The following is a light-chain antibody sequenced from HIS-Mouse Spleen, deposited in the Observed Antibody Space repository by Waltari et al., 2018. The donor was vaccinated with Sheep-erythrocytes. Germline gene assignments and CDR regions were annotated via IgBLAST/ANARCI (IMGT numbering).Light chain of an antibody. CDR2: EVS. CDR1: SSHVGGYNY. Sequence: QSALTQPPSASGSPGQSVTISCPGTSSHVGGYNYVPWYQQHPGKAPKLMIYEVSKRPSGVPDRFSGSKSGTSASLAITGLQAEDEADYYCQSYDSSLSGVVFGGGTKLTVL. J-gene: IGLJ2*01. V-gene: IGLV2-8*01. CDR3: QSYDSSLSGVV.